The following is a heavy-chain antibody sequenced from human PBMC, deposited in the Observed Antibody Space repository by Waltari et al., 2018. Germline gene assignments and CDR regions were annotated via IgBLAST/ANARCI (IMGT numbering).Heavy chain of an antibody. V-gene: IGHV4-39*01. D-gene: IGHD3-10*01. CDR3: ASSFYVSGSYRLLDY. Sequence: QLQLQESGPGLVQPSETLSLTCTVSGGSISSTNYYWGWIRQPPGKGLEWIGSIHYSGSPYYNPSLKSRLTISVDTSKNQFSLKLTSVTAADTAVYYCASSFYVSGSYRLLDYWGQGTLVTVSS. CDR2: IHYSGSP. J-gene: IGHJ4*02. CDR1: GGSISSTNYY.